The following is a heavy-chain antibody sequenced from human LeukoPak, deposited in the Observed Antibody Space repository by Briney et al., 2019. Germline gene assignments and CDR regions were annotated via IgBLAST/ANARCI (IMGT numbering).Heavy chain of an antibody. CDR1: GYTFTSYG. J-gene: IGHJ5*02. V-gene: IGHV1-18*01. D-gene: IGHD3-10*01. CDR2: ISAYNGNT. CDR3: ARETITMVRGVIVNWFDP. Sequence: ASVKVSCKASGYTFTSYGISWVRQAPGQGLEWMGWISAYNGNTNYAQKLQGRVTMTTDTSTSTAYMELRSLRSDDTAVYYRARETITMVRGVIVNWFDPWGQGTLVTGPS.